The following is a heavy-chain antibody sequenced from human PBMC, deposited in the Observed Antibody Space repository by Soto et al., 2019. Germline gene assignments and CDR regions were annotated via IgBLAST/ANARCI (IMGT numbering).Heavy chain of an antibody. V-gene: IGHV1-2*04. CDR1: GYTFTGYY. CDR3: ARDNSIFGRNYGMDV. J-gene: IGHJ6*02. D-gene: IGHD3-3*01. CDR2: INPNSGGT. Sequence: QVQLVQSGAEVKKPGASVKVSCKASGYTFTGYYMHWVRQAPGQGLEWMGWINPNSGGTNYAQKFQGWVTMTRDTSISTAYMELSRLRSDDTAVYYCARDNSIFGRNYGMDVWGQGTTVTVSS.